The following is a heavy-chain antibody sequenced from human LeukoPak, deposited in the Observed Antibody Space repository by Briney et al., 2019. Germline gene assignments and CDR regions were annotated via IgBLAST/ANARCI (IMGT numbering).Heavy chain of an antibody. CDR1: GYTFTGYY. V-gene: IGHV1-2*02. D-gene: IGHD3-22*01. Sequence: ASVKVSCKASGYTFTGYYMHWVRQAPGQGLEWMGWINPNSGGTNYAQKFQGRVTMTRDTSISTAYMELSRLRSDDTAVYYCARWLSYKIDSNGFLDYWGQGTLVTVSS. J-gene: IGHJ4*02. CDR3: ARWLSYKIDSNGFLDY. CDR2: INPNSGGT.